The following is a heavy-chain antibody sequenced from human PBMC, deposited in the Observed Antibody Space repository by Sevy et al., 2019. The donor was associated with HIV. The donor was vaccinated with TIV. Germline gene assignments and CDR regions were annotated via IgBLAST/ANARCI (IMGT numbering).Heavy chain of an antibody. J-gene: IGHJ3*02. CDR3: ARRLYGDYSDAFDI. Sequence: SETLSLTCTVPGGSISSSDYYWSWIRQPPGKGLEWIGYISYSGNTYYSPSLKSRVTISGDMSQNQFSLKLSSVTAADTAVYYCARRLYGDYSDAFDIWGQGTVVTVSS. CDR1: GGSISSSDYY. D-gene: IGHD4-17*01. CDR2: ISYSGNT. V-gene: IGHV4-30-4*01.